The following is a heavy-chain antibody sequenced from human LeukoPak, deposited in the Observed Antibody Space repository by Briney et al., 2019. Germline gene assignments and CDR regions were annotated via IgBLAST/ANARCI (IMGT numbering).Heavy chain of an antibody. CDR1: GGTFSSYA. D-gene: IGHD3-22*01. J-gene: IGHJ4*02. CDR2: IIPIFGTA. Sequence: GAPVKVSCKASGGTFSSYAISWVRQAPGQGLEWMGGIIPIFGTANYAQKFQGRVTITADESTSTAYMELSSLRSEDTAVYYCARDLSDYDSSGYYDYWGQGTLVTVSS. V-gene: IGHV1-69*13. CDR3: ARDLSDYDSSGYYDY.